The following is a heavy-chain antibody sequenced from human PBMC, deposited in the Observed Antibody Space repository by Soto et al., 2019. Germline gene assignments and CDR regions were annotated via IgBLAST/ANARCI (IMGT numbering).Heavy chain of an antibody. CDR3: ARDGGETTVTTWYYYYGMDV. CDR2: ISSSSSTI. Sequence: GGSLRLSCAASGFTFSSYSMNWVRQAPGKGLEWVSYISSSSSTIYYADSVKGRFTISRDNAKNSLYLQMNSLRDEDTAVYYCARDGGETTVTTWYYYYGMDVWGQGTTVTVSS. CDR1: GFTFSSYS. J-gene: IGHJ6*02. D-gene: IGHD4-4*01. V-gene: IGHV3-48*02.